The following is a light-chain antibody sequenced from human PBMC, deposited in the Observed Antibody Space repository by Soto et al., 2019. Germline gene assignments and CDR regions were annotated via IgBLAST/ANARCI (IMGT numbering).Light chain of an antibody. CDR2: KAS. J-gene: IGKJ1*01. V-gene: IGKV1-5*03. CDR3: KQYNSYSVT. CDR1: QSISSW. Sequence: DIQMTQSPSTLSASVGDRVTITCRASQSISSWLAEYQQKPGKAPKLLIYKASSLESGVPSRFSGSGSGTEFTLTISSLLPDDFATYYCKQYNSYSVTFGQGTKVDIK.